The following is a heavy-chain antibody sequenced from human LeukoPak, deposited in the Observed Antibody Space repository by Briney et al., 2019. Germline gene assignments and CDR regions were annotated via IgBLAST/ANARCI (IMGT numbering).Heavy chain of an antibody. V-gene: IGHV1-69*04. Sequence: GASVKVSCKASGGTFSSYAISWVRQAPGQGLEWMGRIIPILGIANYAQKFQGRVTITADKSTSTAYMELSSLRSEDTAVYYCARASDYGDYVESFDYWGQGTLVTVSS. CDR2: IIPILGIA. J-gene: IGHJ4*02. D-gene: IGHD4-17*01. CDR1: GGTFSSYA. CDR3: ARASDYGDYVESFDY.